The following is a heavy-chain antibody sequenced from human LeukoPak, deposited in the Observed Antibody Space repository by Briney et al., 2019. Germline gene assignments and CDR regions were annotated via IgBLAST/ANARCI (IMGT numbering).Heavy chain of an antibody. D-gene: IGHD2-2*01. Sequence: GRSLRLSCAASGFTFRNFGMHWVRQAPGKGLEWVAIIWYDGSIKYFTDSVKSRFTISRDNSKSTLYLQMNSLRSEDTAVYYCARDRSTRYFDLWGRGTLVTVSS. CDR1: GFTFRNFG. V-gene: IGHV3-33*01. CDR3: ARDRSTRYFDL. CDR2: IWYDGSIK. J-gene: IGHJ2*01.